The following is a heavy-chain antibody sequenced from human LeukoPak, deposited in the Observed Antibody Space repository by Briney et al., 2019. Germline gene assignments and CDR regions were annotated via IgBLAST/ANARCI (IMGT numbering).Heavy chain of an antibody. J-gene: IGHJ5*02. CDR2: INTNTGNP. Sequence: ASVKVSCKASGYTFTSYAMNWVRQAPGQGLEWMGWINTNTGNPTYAQGFTGRFVFSLDTSVSTAYLQISSLKAEDTAVYYCARDLVLGIAAAGSRFQVGFDPWGQGTLVTVSS. CDR3: ARDLVLGIAAAGSRFQVGFDP. V-gene: IGHV7-4-1*02. CDR1: GYTFTSYA. D-gene: IGHD6-13*01.